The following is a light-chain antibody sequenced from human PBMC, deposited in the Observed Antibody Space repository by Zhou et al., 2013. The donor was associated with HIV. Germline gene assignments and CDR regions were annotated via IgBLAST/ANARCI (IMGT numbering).Light chain of an antibody. J-gene: IGKJ1*01. Sequence: EIVLTQSPGTLSLSPGESATLSCRASQSIGSSYLAWYQQKPGQAPRLLIYAASSRATGIPDRFSGSGSGTDFTLTISRLEPEDFAVYYCQQYGSSPRTFGQGTKVEIK. CDR2: AAS. V-gene: IGKV3-20*01. CDR1: QSIGSSY. CDR3: QQYGSSPRT.